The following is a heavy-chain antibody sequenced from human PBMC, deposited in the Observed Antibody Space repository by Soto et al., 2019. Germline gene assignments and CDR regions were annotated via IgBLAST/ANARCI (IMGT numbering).Heavy chain of an antibody. Sequence: PSETLSLTCAVSGGSISSSNWWSWVRQPPGKGLEWIGEIYHSGSTNYNPSLKSRVTISVDKSKNQFSLKLSSVTAADTAVYYCARSNLEHHVDTAKVYGFDYWGQGTLVTVSS. CDR1: GGSISSSNW. J-gene: IGHJ4*02. CDR3: ARSNLEHHVDTAKVYGFDY. CDR2: IYHSGST. D-gene: IGHD5-18*01. V-gene: IGHV4-4*02.